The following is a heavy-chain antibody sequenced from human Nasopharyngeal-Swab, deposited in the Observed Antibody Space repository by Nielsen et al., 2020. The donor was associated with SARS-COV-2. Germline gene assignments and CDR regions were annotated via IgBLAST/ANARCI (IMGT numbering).Heavy chain of an antibody. CDR2: IDPSDSYT. CDR1: GYSFTSYW. D-gene: IGHD5-24*01. Sequence: GGSLRLSCKGSGYSFTSYWISWVRQMPGKGLEWMGRIDPSDSYTNYSPSFQGHVTISADKSISTAYLQWSSLKASDTAMYYCARHRSSRWLQLEAFDIWGQGTMVTVSS. CDR3: ARHRSSRWLQLEAFDI. J-gene: IGHJ3*02. V-gene: IGHV5-10-1*01.